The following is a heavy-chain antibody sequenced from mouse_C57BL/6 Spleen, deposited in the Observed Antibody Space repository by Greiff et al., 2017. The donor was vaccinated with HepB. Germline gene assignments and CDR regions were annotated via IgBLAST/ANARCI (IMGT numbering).Heavy chain of an antibody. CDR3: ARNFHYYGSSSFAY. J-gene: IGHJ3*01. CDR1: GFTFSDYG. D-gene: IGHD1-1*01. V-gene: IGHV5-17*01. CDR2: ISSGSSTI. Sequence: DVMLVESGGGLVKPGGSLKLSCAASGFTFSDYGMHWVRQAPEKGLEWVAYISSGSSTIYYADTVKGRFTISRDNAKNTLFLQMTSLRSEDTAMYYCARNFHYYGSSSFAYWGQGTLVTVSA.